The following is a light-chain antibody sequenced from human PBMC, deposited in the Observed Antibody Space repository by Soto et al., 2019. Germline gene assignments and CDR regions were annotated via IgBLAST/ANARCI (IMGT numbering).Light chain of an antibody. CDR2: DVS. J-gene: IGKJ1*01. V-gene: IGKV1-5*01. CDR1: PSITTW. Sequence: DIQITQSPSTVSAYVGDSVTITCRASPSITTWLAWYQQRPCKAPNLLTYDVSSFQSGVPSRFSGRESGTEFTLTISSLQPDDFATYYGQHYNMYSPWTFGQETKVDIK. CDR3: QHYNMYSPWT.